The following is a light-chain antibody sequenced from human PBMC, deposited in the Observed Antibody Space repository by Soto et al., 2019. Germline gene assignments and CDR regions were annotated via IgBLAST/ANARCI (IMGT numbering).Light chain of an antibody. V-gene: IGKV3-11*01. Sequence: VFTQSPTTLSFSPRERATRSCRASQSVSTYLAWYQQKPGQAPRLLIYDASKRATGVPARFSGSGSGTDFTLTISSLEPEDFAVYYCQQRRTWLTFGGGTKVDIK. CDR1: QSVSTY. CDR3: QQRRTWLT. J-gene: IGKJ4*01. CDR2: DAS.